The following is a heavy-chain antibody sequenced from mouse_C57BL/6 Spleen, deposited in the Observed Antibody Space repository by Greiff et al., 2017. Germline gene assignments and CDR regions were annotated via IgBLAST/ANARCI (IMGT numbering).Heavy chain of an antibody. CDR2: IHPNSGST. D-gene: IGHD4-1*01. J-gene: IGHJ3*01. Sequence: QVQLQQPGAELVKPGASVKLSCKASGYTFTSYWMHWVKQRPGQGLEWIGMIHPNSGSTNYNEKFKSKATLTVDKSSSTAYLQLSSLTSEDSAVYYCARSLTGKDAYWGQGTLVTVSA. CDR3: ARSLTGKDAY. CDR1: GYTFTSYW. V-gene: IGHV1-64*01.